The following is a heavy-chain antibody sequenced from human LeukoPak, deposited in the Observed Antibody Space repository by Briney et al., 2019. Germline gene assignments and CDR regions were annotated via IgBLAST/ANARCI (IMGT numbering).Heavy chain of an antibody. Sequence: SETLSLTGTVSGGSISNYWWSWIRQPPGKGLEWIGYVFDSGGTNYNPSLKSRVTISVDTSKKQFSLKLSSVTAADAAVYYCARGYSSSWNYFDYWGQGTLVTVSS. D-gene: IGHD6-13*01. V-gene: IGHV4-59*01. J-gene: IGHJ4*02. CDR2: VFDSGGT. CDR1: GGSISNYW. CDR3: ARGYSSSWNYFDY.